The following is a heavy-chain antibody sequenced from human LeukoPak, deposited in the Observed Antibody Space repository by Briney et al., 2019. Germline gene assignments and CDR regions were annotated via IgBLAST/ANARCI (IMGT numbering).Heavy chain of an antibody. V-gene: IGHV4-59*08. CDR2: IYYTGST. CDR3: ARHETGYSSSWYISWFDP. Sequence: PSETLSLTCSVSGGSISSLYWSWIRQPPGKGLEWIGYIYYTGSTNYNPSLRGRVTMFVDMSKNQFSLRLSSVTAADTAVYYCARHETGYSSSWYISWFDPWGQGTLVTVSS. CDR1: GGSISSLY. D-gene: IGHD6-13*01. J-gene: IGHJ5*02.